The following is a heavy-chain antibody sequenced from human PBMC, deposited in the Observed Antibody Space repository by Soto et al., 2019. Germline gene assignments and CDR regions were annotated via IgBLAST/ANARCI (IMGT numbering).Heavy chain of an antibody. J-gene: IGHJ5*02. V-gene: IGHV4-30-4*01. Sequence: QVQLQESGPGLVKPSQTLSLTCTVSGGAISSGDYYWSWIRQPPGKGLEWIGYIYYSGSTYYNPSLKSRVTISVDKSKNQFSLKLSAVTAADTAVYYCARQRQIPLPTVPDWFDPWGQGTLVTVSS. CDR2: IYYSGST. CDR3: ARQRQIPLPTVPDWFDP. D-gene: IGHD4-4*01. CDR1: GGAISSGDYY.